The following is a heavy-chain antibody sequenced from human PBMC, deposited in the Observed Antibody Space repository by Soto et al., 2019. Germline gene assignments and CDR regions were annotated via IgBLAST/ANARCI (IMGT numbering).Heavy chain of an antibody. J-gene: IGHJ4*02. CDR2: ISGSGGST. V-gene: IGHV3-23*01. D-gene: IGHD3-10*01. CDR3: AKRYYYGSGSYYLTD. Sequence: EVQLLESGGGLVQPGGSLRLSCAASGFTFSSYAMSWVRQAPGKGLEWVSAISGSGGSTYYADSVKGRVTISRDNSKKTLYMQMNSLRAEDTAVYYCAKRYYYGSGSYYLTDWGQGTLVTVSS. CDR1: GFTFSSYA.